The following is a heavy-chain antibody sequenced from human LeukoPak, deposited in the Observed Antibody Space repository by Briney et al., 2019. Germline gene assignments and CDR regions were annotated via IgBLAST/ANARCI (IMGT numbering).Heavy chain of an antibody. D-gene: IGHD3-16*01. V-gene: IGHV3-21*01. CDR1: GFTFSSYS. Sequence: PGGSLRLSCAASGFTFSSYSMNWVRQAPGKGLEWVSSISSSSSYIYYADSVKGRFTISRDNAKNSLYLQMNSLRAEDTAVYYCARDYTGEPHPPGWFDPWGQGTLVTVSS. J-gene: IGHJ5*02. CDR3: ARDYTGEPHPPGWFDP. CDR2: ISSSSSYI.